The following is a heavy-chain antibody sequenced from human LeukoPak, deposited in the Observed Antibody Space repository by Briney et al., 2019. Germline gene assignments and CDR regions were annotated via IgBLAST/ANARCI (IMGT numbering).Heavy chain of an antibody. CDR2: FDPEDGET. CDR3: ATGGDYGDYVWFDP. J-gene: IGHJ5*02. D-gene: IGHD4-17*01. V-gene: IGHV1-24*01. Sequence: ASVTVSCKVSGYTLTELSMHWVRQAPGKGLEWMGGFDPEDGETIYAQKFQGRVTMTEDTSTDTAYMELSSLRSEDTAVYYCATGGDYGDYVWFDPWGQGTLVTVSS. CDR1: GYTLTELS.